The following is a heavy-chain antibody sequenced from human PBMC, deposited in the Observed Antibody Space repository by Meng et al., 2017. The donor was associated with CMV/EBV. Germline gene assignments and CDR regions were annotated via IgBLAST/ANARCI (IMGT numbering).Heavy chain of an antibody. CDR3: RTVTDDY. CDR1: GFTFSSYG. Sequence: GESLKISCAASGFTFSSYGMHWVRQAPGKGLEWVAFIRYDGSNKYYADSVKGRFTISRDNSKSTLYLQMNSLRAEDTAVYYCRTVTDDYWGQGTLVTVSS. CDR2: IRYDGSNK. D-gene: IGHD4-17*01. J-gene: IGHJ4*02. V-gene: IGHV3-30*02.